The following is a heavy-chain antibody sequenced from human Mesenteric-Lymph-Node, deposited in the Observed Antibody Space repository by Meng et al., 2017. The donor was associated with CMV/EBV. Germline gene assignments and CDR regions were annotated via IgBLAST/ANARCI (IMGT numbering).Heavy chain of an antibody. D-gene: IGHD3-3*01. Sequence: GESLKISCAASGFTFTNYEMIWVRQAPGKGLEWVSYISSSAFTINYADSVKGRFTISRDNAKNSLYLQMNSLRAEDTAVYYCARGSGYHYYFDYWGQGMLVTVSS. J-gene: IGHJ4*02. CDR3: ARGSGYHYYFDY. CDR2: ISSSAFTI. V-gene: IGHV3-48*03. CDR1: GFTFTNYE.